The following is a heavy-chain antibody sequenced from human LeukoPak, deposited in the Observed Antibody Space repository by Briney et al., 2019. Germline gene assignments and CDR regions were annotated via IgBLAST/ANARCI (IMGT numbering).Heavy chain of an antibody. CDR2: IYHSGST. CDR1: GNSITTAYF. CDR3: ATSLGGGYFDY. J-gene: IGHJ4*02. Sequence: PSETLSLACTVSGNSITTAYFWGWIRQPPGKGLEWIGNIYHSGSTYYNPSLRSRLTISIDTSKNHFSLKLSSVTAADTAIYYCATSLGGGYFDYWGQGSLVTVSS. V-gene: IGHV4-38-2*02. D-gene: IGHD3-16*01.